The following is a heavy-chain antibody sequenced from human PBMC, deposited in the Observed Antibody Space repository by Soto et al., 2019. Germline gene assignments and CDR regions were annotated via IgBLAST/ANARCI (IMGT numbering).Heavy chain of an antibody. CDR2: INHSGST. Sequence: SETLSLTCAVYGGSFSGYYWSWIRQLPGKGLEWIGEINHSGSTNYNPSLKSRVTVSVDTSKNQFSLKLSSVTAADTAVYYCAVYDETVTIDYWGQGTLVTVSS. V-gene: IGHV4-34*01. J-gene: IGHJ4*02. D-gene: IGHD4-17*01. CDR3: AVYDETVTIDY. CDR1: GGSFSGYY.